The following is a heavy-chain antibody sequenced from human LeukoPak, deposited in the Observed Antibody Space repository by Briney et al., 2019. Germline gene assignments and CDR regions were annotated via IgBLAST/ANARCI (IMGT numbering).Heavy chain of an antibody. D-gene: IGHD3-9*01. CDR3: ARAPPDILTFDY. Sequence: ASVKVSCKASGYTFTSYGISWVRQAPGQGLEWMGWISAYNGNTNYAQKLQGRVTMTTDISTSTAYMELRSLRSVDTAVYYCARAPPDILTFDYWGQGTLVTVSS. CDR2: ISAYNGNT. J-gene: IGHJ4*02. CDR1: GYTFTSYG. V-gene: IGHV1-18*01.